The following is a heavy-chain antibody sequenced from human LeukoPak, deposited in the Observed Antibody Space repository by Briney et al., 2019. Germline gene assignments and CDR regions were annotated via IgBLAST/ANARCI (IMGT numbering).Heavy chain of an antibody. D-gene: IGHD6-19*01. Sequence: GGSLRLSCAASGFTFSSYAMSWVRQAPGKGLEWVSAISGSGGSTYYAASVKGRFTISRDNSKNALYLQMNSLRAEDTAVYYCAKDPSWRLIAVPYWGQGTLVTVSS. CDR1: GFTFSSYA. V-gene: IGHV3-23*01. J-gene: IGHJ4*02. CDR2: ISGSGGST. CDR3: AKDPSWRLIAVPY.